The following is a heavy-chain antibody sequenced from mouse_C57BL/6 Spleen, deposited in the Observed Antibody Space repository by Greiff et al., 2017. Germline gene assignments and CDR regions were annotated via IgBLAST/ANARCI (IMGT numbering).Heavy chain of an antibody. CDR2: IDPETGGT. CDR1: GYTFTDYE. D-gene: IGHD1-1*01. V-gene: IGHV1-15*01. Sequence: VHLVESGAELVRPGASVTLSCKASGYTFTDYEMHWVKQTPVHGLEWIGAIDPETGGTAYNQKFKGKAILTADKSSSTAYMELRSLTSEDSAVYYCTREGYYYGSSYGYWGQGTTLTVSS. CDR3: TREGYYYGSSYGY. J-gene: IGHJ2*01.